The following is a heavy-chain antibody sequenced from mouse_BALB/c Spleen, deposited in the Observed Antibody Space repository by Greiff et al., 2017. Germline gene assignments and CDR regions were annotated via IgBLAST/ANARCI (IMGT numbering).Heavy chain of an antibody. CDR1: GYSFTSYY. CDR2: IFPGSGNT. CDR3: AHEILELRGGFAY. Sequence: QVQLKQSGPELVKPGASVKISCKASGYSFTSYYIHWVKQRPGQGLEWIGWIFPGSGNTKYNEKFKGKATLTADTSSSTAYMQLSSLTSEDSAVYFCAHEILELRGGFAYWGQGTLVTVSA. D-gene: IGHD1-1*01. V-gene: IGHV1-66*01. J-gene: IGHJ3*01.